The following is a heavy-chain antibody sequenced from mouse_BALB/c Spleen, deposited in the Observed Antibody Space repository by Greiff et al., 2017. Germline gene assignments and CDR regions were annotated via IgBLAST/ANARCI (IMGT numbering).Heavy chain of an antibody. J-gene: IGHJ4*01. CDR2: IWSGGST. D-gene: IGHD2-4*01. CDR1: GFSLTSYG. V-gene: IGHV2-4-1*01. Sequence: VKLVESGPGLVQPSQSLSITCTVSGFSLTSYGVHWVRQSPGKGLEWLGVIWSGGSTDYNAAFISRLSISKDNSKSQVFFKMNSLQADDTAIYYCARNCYYDYDDAMDYWGQGTSVTVSA. CDR3: ARNCYYDYDDAMDY.